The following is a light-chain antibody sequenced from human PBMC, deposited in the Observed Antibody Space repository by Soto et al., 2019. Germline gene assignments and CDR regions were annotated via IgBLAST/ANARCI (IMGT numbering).Light chain of an antibody. CDR1: TGAVTSGYY. CDR2: STS. CDR3: LLNYGGAHHFV. V-gene: IGLV7-43*01. J-gene: IGLJ3*02. Sequence: QAVVTQEPSLTVSPGGTVTLTCASSTGAVTSGYYPNWFQQQPGQAPRALIYSTSNEYSWTPARFSGSLLGGKAALTVSGVQPEDEAEYYCLLNYGGAHHFVFGGGSKVTVL.